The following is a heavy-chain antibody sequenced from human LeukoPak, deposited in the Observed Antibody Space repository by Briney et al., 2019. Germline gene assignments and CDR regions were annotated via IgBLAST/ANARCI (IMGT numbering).Heavy chain of an antibody. CDR3: ARDGFGYSSSWYYYYYYMDV. J-gene: IGHJ6*03. V-gene: IGHV3-48*04. CDR2: ISSSGSTI. CDR1: GFTFSSYS. D-gene: IGHD6-13*01. Sequence: GGSLRLSCAASGFTFSSYSMNWVRQAPGKGLEWVSYISSSGSTIYYADSVKGRFTISRDNAKNSLYLQMNSLRAEDTAVYYCARDGFGYSSSWYYYYYYMDVWGKGTTVTVSS.